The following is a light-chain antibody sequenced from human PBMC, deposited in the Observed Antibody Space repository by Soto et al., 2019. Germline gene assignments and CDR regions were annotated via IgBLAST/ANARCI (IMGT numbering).Light chain of an antibody. CDR3: SSYTSSSRNV. CDR2: DVS. CDR1: SSVVGGYNY. Sequence: QSALTQPASVSGSPGQSITISCTGTSSVVGGYNYVSWYQQHPGKAPKLMIYDVSNRPSGVSNRFSGSKSGNTASLTISGLQAEDEADYYCSSYTSSSRNVFGTGTKVTVL. J-gene: IGLJ1*01. V-gene: IGLV2-14*01.